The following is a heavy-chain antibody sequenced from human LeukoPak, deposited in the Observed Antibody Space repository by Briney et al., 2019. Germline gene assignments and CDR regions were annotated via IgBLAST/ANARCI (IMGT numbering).Heavy chain of an antibody. Sequence: GGSLRLSCAASGFTFSSYDMDWVRQATGKGLEWVSAIGTAGDTYYPGSVKGRFTISRENAKNSLYLQMNSLRAGDTAVYYCARDDGSGSPDYWGQGTLVTVSS. CDR3: ARDDGSGSPDY. D-gene: IGHD3-10*01. J-gene: IGHJ4*02. CDR1: GFTFSSYD. CDR2: IGTAGDT. V-gene: IGHV3-13*01.